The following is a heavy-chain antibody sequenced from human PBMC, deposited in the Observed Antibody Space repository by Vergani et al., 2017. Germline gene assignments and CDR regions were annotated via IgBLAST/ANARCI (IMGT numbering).Heavy chain of an antibody. Sequence: EVQVVQSGGGLVKPGGSLRLFCETSGFIFSDYNLNWVRQAPGSGLEWVASISGRSSYVNYAVSVKGRFTISRDNAKNSLFLQMNSLRAEDTAVYYCVREETFYDSVSDYLAGYFDHWGQGALVTVSS. V-gene: IGHV3-21*02. CDR1: GFIFSDYN. D-gene: IGHD3-3*01. CDR3: VREETFYDSVSDYLAGYFDH. J-gene: IGHJ4*02. CDR2: ISGRSSYV.